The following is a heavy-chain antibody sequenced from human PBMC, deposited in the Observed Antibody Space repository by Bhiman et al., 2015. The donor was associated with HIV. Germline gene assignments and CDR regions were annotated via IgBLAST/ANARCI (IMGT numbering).Heavy chain of an antibody. CDR2: ISYDGSNK. J-gene: IGHJ4*02. D-gene: IGHD3-22*01. V-gene: IGHV3-30*18. Sequence: QVQLVESGGGVVQPGRSLRLSCAASGFTFSSYGMHWVRQAPGKGLEWVAVISYDGSNKYYADSVKGRFTISRDNSKNTLYLQMNSLRAEDTAVYYCAKVALKYYYDSSGYYYEDYWGQGTLVTVSS. CDR1: GFTFSSYG. CDR3: AKVALKYYYDSSGYYYEDY.